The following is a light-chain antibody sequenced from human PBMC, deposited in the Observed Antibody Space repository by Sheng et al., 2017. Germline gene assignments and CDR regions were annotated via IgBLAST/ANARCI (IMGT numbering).Light chain of an antibody. CDR1: SSDVGGYNY. V-gene: IGLV2-14*03. J-gene: IGLJ3*02. CDR2: DVS. Sequence: QSALTQPASVSGSRGQSITIYCTGTSSDVGGYNYVSWYQQHPGKAPKLMIYDVSNRPSDVSNRFSGSKSGNTASLTISGLQAEDEADYYCSSYTSSSTLVFGGGTKLTVL. CDR3: SSYTSSSTLV.